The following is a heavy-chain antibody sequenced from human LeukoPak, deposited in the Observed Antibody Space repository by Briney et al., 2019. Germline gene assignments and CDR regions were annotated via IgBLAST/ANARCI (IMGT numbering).Heavy chain of an antibody. Sequence: SVKVSCKASGGTFSSYAISWVRQAPGQGLEWMGGIIPIFGTANYAQKFQGRVTITTDESTSTAYMELSSLRSEDTAVYYCARDPGYSSGWFDYWGQGTLVTVSS. J-gene: IGHJ4*02. V-gene: IGHV1-69*05. CDR3: ARDPGYSSGWFDY. D-gene: IGHD6-19*01. CDR1: GGTFSSYA. CDR2: IIPIFGTA.